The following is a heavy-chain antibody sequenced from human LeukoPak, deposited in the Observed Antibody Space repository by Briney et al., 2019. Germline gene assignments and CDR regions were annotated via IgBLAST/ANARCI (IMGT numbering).Heavy chain of an antibody. CDR3: ARFNCSGGSCLFDY. D-gene: IGHD2-15*01. CDR2: IYTSGST. J-gene: IGHJ4*02. V-gene: IGHV4-61*02. CDR1: GGSISSGSYY. Sequence: SETLSLTCTVPGGSISSGSYYWSWIRHPAGKGLEWIGRIYTSGSTNYNPSLKSRVTISVDTSKNQFSLKLSSVTAADTAVYYCARFNCSGGSCLFDYWGQGTLVTVSS.